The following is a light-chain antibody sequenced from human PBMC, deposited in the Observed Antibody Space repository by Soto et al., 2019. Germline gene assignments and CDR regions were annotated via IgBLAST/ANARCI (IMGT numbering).Light chain of an antibody. V-gene: IGKV1-9*01. J-gene: IGKJ4*01. CDR3: QQLRMYPST. Sequence: IELAQSPSSLSASVGDRVTIAWRASQDIAIYLAWYQQTTGEAPKLLIYAASTLYGGVPSRFRGSGSWTDFALTITRLQAEDFETYYCQQLRMYPSTFGGGTKVDIK. CDR2: AAS. CDR1: QDIAIY.